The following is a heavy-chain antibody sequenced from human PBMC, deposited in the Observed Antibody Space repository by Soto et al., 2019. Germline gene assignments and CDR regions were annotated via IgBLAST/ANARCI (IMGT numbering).Heavy chain of an antibody. V-gene: IGHV1-69*13. CDR3: ARAVGATISPPNYYGMDV. Sequence: SVKVSCKASGGTFSSYAISWVRQAPGQGLEWMGGIIPIFGTANYAQKFQGRVTITADESTSTAYMELSSLRSEDTAVYYCARAVGATISPPNYYGMDVWGQGTTVTVSS. D-gene: IGHD5-12*01. CDR2: IIPIFGTA. J-gene: IGHJ6*02. CDR1: GGTFSSYA.